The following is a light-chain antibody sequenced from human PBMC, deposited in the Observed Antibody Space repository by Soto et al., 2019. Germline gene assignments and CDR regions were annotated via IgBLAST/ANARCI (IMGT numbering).Light chain of an antibody. J-gene: IGKJ5*01. Sequence: DIVLTQSPATLSLSPGERATLSCRASHSVSNYITWYQQRPGQAPRLLMYDASNRATGIPARFSGRGSGTDFSIIISSLQPEDFAVYFCQHRSKWPPTFGPGPRLEIK. CDR2: DAS. V-gene: IGKV3-11*01. CDR1: HSVSNY. CDR3: QHRSKWPPT.